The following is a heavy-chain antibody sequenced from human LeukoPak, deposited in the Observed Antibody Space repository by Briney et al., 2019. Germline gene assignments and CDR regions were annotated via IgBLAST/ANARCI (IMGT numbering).Heavy chain of an antibody. J-gene: IGHJ4*02. CDR2: ISGSGGST. V-gene: IGHV3-23*01. CDR1: GFTFSSYA. CDR3: AKSPRLTAPRADY. Sequence: PGRSLRLSCAASGFTFSSYAMSWVRQAPGKGLEWVSAISGSGGSTYYADSVKGRFTISRDNSNNTLYLQMNSLRGEDTAVYYCAKSPRLTAPRADYWGQGTLVTVSS.